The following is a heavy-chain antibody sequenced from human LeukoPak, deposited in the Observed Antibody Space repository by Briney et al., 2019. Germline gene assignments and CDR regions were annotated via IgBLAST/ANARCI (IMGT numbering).Heavy chain of an antibody. V-gene: IGHV1-2*02. CDR1: GYTFTGYY. CDR3: ARAHGRNYYDSTIRDFDY. Sequence: ASVKVSCKASGYTFTGYYMHWVRQAPVQGLEWMGWINPNIGDTDYAQKFQGRVTMTRDTSITTFYMELSSLRPDNTAVYYCARAHGRNYYDSTIRDFDYWGQGTLLTVSS. J-gene: IGHJ4*02. CDR2: INPNIGDT. D-gene: IGHD3-22*01.